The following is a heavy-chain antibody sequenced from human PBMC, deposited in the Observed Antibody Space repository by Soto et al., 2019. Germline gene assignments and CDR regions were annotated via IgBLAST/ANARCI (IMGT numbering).Heavy chain of an antibody. CDR2: IYHSGST. J-gene: IGHJ6*02. CDR1: GYSISSGYY. V-gene: IGHV4-38-2*01. CDR3: ARSYGSGSYGDYYYGMDV. Sequence: SETLSLTCAVSGYSISSGYYWGWIRQPPGKGLEWIGSIYHSGSTYYNPSLKSRVTISVDTSKNQFSLKLSSVTAADTAVYYCARSYGSGSYGDYYYGMDVWGQGTTVTVSS. D-gene: IGHD3-10*01.